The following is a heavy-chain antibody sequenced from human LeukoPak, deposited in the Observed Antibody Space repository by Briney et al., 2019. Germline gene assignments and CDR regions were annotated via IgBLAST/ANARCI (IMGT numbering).Heavy chain of an antibody. CDR2: IIPIFGTA. D-gene: IGHD3-16*02. Sequence: SVKVSCKASGGTFSSYAISWVRQAPGQGLEWMGGIIPIFGTANYAQKFQGRVTITTDESTSTAYMELSSLRSEDTAVYYCARSRLRLGELSLYSGYMDVWGKGTTVTVSS. CDR3: ARSRLRLGELSLYSGYMDV. V-gene: IGHV1-69*05. J-gene: IGHJ6*03. CDR1: GGTFSSYA.